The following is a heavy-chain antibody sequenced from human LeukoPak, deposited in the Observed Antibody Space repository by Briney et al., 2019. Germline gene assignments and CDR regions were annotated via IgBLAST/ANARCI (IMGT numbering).Heavy chain of an antibody. CDR1: RGTFSSYA. D-gene: IGHD3-9*01. CDR3: ACWSPGGYYDILTGYYPNWFDP. CDR2: IIPIFGTA. J-gene: IGHJ5*02. V-gene: IGHV1-69*01. Sequence: SVKVSCKASRGTFSSYAISWVRQAPGQGLEWMGGIIPIFGTANYAQKFQGRVTITADESTSTAYMELSSLRSEDTAVYYCACWSPGGYYDILTGYYPNWFDPWGQGTLVTVSS.